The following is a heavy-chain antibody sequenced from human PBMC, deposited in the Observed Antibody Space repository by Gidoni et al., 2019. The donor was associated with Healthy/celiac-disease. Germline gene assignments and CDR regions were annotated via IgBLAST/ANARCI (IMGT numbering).Heavy chain of an antibody. CDR3: TRDPSGSYFEHYFDY. CDR1: GFTFGDYA. D-gene: IGHD1-26*01. J-gene: IGHJ4*02. CDR2: IRSKAYGGTT. V-gene: IGHV3-49*04. Sequence: EVQLVESGGGLVQPGRSLRLSCTASGFTFGDYAMSWVRQAPGKGLEWVGFIRSKAYGGTTEYAASVKGRFTISRDDSKSIAYLQMNSLKTEDTAVYYCTRDPSGSYFEHYFDYWGQGTLVTVSS.